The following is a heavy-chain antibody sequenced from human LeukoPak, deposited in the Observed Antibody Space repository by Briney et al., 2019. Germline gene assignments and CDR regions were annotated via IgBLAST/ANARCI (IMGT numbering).Heavy chain of an antibody. D-gene: IGHD4-11*01. V-gene: IGHV3-33*06. Sequence: GGSLRLSCTTSGFTFSHYAMRWVRQAPGKGLQWVAVIWNDGSDKYYGDSVKGRFTISRDNSKKTVYLQLSSLRVEDTAVYYCAKDAERGFDFSNSLQSWGQGTLVTVSS. CDR1: GFTFSHYA. CDR3: AKDAERGFDFSNSLQS. J-gene: IGHJ4*02. CDR2: IWNDGSDK.